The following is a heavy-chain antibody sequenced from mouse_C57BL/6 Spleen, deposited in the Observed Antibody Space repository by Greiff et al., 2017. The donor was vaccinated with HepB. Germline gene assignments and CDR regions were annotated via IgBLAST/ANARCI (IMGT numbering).Heavy chain of an antibody. CDR1: GYTFTSYG. V-gene: IGHV1-81*01. CDR3: ANYGSSYFYWYFDV. Sequence: QVQLQQSGAELARPGASVKLSCKASGYTFTSYGISWVKQRTGQGLEWIGEIYPRSGNTYYNEKFKGKATLTADKSSSTAYMQLSSLTSEDSAVYFCANYGSSYFYWYFDVWGTGTTVTVSS. CDR2: IYPRSGNT. D-gene: IGHD1-1*01. J-gene: IGHJ1*03.